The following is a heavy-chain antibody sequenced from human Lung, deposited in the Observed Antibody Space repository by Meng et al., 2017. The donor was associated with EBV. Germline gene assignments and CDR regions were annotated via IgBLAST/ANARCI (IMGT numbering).Heavy chain of an antibody. Sequence: QVQMQESGPGLVKPSGTLLLTCGVSGVSISSNIRWTWVRQPPGKGLEWIGDIDDSGSTNYNPSLNSRISISLDKSKNHFSLKVNSVTAADTAVYYCARGKQDAWELLAYWGQGALVTVSS. CDR1: GVSISSNIR. CDR2: IDDSGST. V-gene: IGHV4-4*02. CDR3: ARGKQDAWELLAY. J-gene: IGHJ4*02. D-gene: IGHD1-26*01.